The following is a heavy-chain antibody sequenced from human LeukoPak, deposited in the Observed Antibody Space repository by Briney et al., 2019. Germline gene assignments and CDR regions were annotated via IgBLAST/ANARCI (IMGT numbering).Heavy chain of an antibody. CDR1: GFTFSTYS. V-gene: IGHV3-48*01. CDR2: ISDSSAM. J-gene: IGHJ4*02. D-gene: IGHD6-19*01. Sequence: GGSLRLSCAASGFTFSTYSMKWVRQAPGKGLEWVSYISDSSAMYYADSVRGRFTISRENDKNSLFLQMNSLRAEDTAVYYCVGTGPLSSNGWDFNYWGQGTLVTVSS. CDR3: VGTGPLSSNGWDFNY.